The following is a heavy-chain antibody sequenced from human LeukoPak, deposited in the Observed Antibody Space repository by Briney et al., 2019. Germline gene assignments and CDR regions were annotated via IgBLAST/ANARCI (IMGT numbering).Heavy chain of an antibody. CDR3: VRFGIRGVIDEFDY. CDR2: IKQDGSAK. Sequence: GGSLRLSCAASGFSFRDYWMSWVRQAPGKGLEWVANIKQDGSAKFYADSLKGRLTISRDNAKDSLYLQMNSLRTEDTAVYYCVRFGIRGVIDEFDYWGQGTLVTVSS. CDR1: GFSFRDYW. D-gene: IGHD3-10*01. J-gene: IGHJ4*02. V-gene: IGHV3-7*01.